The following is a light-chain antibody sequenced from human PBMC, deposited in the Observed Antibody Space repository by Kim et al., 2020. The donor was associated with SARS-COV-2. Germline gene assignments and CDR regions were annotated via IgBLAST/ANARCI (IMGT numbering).Light chain of an antibody. CDR1: KLGVRL. CDR3: QAWVIRKWV. CDR2: QDN. J-gene: IGLJ3*02. V-gene: IGLV3-1*01. Sequence: GTLVIITCSGHKLGVRLATWYQQKPGPSTLRVIYQDNKRPSGIPKRRSSSNSGKAATLTISGTQPMEEADYYCQAWVIRKWVFVGGTQLTVL.